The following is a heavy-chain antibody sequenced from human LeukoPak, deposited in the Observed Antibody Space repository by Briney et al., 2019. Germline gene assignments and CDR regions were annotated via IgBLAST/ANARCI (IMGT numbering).Heavy chain of an antibody. CDR1: GYTFTSYD. V-gene: IGHV1-8*01. D-gene: IGHD3-10*01. J-gene: IGHJ5*02. Sequence: ASVKVSCKASGYTFTSYDINWGRQATGQGLEWMGWMNPNSGNTGYVQKFQGRVTMTRNTSISTAYMELRSLRSEDTAVYYCARAITRITRGGFDPWGQGTLVTVSS. CDR2: MNPNSGNT. CDR3: ARAITRITRGGFDP.